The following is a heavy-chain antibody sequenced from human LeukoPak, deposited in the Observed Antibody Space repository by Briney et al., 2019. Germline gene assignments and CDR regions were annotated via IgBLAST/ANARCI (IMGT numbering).Heavy chain of an antibody. V-gene: IGHV1-69*13. J-gene: IGHJ4*02. CDR2: IIPIFGTA. D-gene: IGHD3-22*01. CDR3: ARPDASSGYFFDY. CDR1: GGTFSSYA. Sequence: SVKVSCKASGGTFSSYAISWVRQAPGQGLEWMGGIIPIFGTANYAQKFQGRVTITADESTSTAYMELSSLRSEDMAVYYCARPDASSGYFFDYWGQGTLVTVSS.